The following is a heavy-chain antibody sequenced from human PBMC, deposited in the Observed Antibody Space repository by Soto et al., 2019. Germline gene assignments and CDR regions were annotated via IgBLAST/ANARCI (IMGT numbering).Heavy chain of an antibody. J-gene: IGHJ4*02. CDR3: ARDQGATTVVTSFDY. Sequence: APVKVTCKSSGYTLTSYYMHWVRQATGQGLEWMGIINPSGGSTSYAQKFQGRVTMTRDTSTSTVYMELSSLRSEDTAVYYCARDQGATTVVTSFDYWGQGTLVTLSS. CDR2: INPSGGST. D-gene: IGHD4-17*01. V-gene: IGHV1-46*01. CDR1: GYTLTSYY.